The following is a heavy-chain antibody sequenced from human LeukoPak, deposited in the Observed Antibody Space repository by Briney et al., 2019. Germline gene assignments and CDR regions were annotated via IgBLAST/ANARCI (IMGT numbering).Heavy chain of an antibody. Sequence: SETLSLTCAVYGGSFSGYYWSWIRQPPGKGLEWIGEINHSGSTNYNPSLKSRVTISVDTSKNQFSLKLSSVTAADTAVYYCATNYYDSSGYPIDAFDIWGQGTMVTVSS. D-gene: IGHD3-22*01. V-gene: IGHV4-34*01. CDR3: ATNYYDSSGYPIDAFDI. J-gene: IGHJ3*02. CDR1: GGSFSGYY. CDR2: INHSGST.